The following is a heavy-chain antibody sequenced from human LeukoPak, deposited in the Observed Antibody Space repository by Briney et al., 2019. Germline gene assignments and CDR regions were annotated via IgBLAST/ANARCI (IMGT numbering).Heavy chain of an antibody. D-gene: IGHD7-27*01. J-gene: IGHJ6*02. CDR1: GFTVSSNS. CDR3: ARDNNLGNGLYGMDV. CDR2: IYSGGST. Sequence: PGGSLRLSCAASGFTVSSNSMSWVRQAPGKGLEWVSTIYSGGSTYYADSVRGRSTISRDNSKNTLYLQMNSLRAEDTAVYYCARDNNLGNGLYGMDVWGQGTTVTVSS. V-gene: IGHV3-66*01.